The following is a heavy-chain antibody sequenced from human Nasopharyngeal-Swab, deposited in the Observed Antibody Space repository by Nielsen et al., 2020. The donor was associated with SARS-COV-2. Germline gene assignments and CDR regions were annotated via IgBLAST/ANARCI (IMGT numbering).Heavy chain of an antibody. D-gene: IGHD2-21*01. CDR3: ARDTGCGGDCPKEVNSYGMDV. CDR2: IYYSGST. J-gene: IGHJ6*02. V-gene: IGHV4-39*07. Sequence: WIRQPPGKGLEWIGSIYYSGSTYYNPSLKSRVTISVDTSKNQFSLKLSFVTAADTAVYYCARDTGCGGDCPKEVNSYGMDVWGQGTTAPSP.